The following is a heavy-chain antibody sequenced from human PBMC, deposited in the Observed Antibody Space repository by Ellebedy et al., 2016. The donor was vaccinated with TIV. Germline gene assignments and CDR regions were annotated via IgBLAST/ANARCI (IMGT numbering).Heavy chain of an antibody. D-gene: IGHD3-16*01. V-gene: IGHV3-30*04. CDR3: ARGLGDFDY. J-gene: IGHJ4*02. Sequence: GESLKISXAASGFTFSSYAMSWVRQAPGKGLEWVAVISYDGSNKYYADSVKGRFTISRDNSKNTLYLQMNSLRAEDTAVYYCARGLGDFDYWGQGTLVTVSS. CDR1: GFTFSSYA. CDR2: ISYDGSNK.